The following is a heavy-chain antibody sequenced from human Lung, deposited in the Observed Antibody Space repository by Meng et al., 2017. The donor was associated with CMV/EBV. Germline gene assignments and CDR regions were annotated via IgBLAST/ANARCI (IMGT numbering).Heavy chain of an antibody. Sequence: GESLKISCTASGFTFGDYAMSWVRQAPGKGLEWVGFIRSKAYGGTTEYAASVKGRFTISRDDSKSIAYLQMNSLKTEDTAVYYCTRVGTYYYDSSGYYLREEGYFEYWGHGTXVTVSS. CDR1: GFTFGDYA. J-gene: IGHJ4*01. CDR2: IRSKAYGGTT. D-gene: IGHD3-22*01. CDR3: TRVGTYYYDSSGYYLREEGYFEY. V-gene: IGHV3-49*04.